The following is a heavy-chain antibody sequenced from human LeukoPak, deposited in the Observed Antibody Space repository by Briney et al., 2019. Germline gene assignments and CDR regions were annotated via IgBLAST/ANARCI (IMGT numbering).Heavy chain of an antibody. J-gene: IGHJ4*02. CDR2: INHSGST. V-gene: IGHV4-34*01. Sequence: SETLSLTCAVYGGSFSGYYWSWIRQPPGKGLEWIGEINHSGSTNYNPSLKSRVTISVDTSKNQFSLKLSSVTAADTAVYYCARHMAVGAYFDYWGQGTLVTVSS. D-gene: IGHD1-26*01. CDR1: GGSFSGYY. CDR3: ARHMAVGAYFDY.